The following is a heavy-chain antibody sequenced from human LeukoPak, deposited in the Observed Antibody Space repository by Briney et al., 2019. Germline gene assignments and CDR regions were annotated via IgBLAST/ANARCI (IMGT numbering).Heavy chain of an antibody. Sequence: SETLSLTCRVSGGSISSYYWGWIRQPPGKRLQWIGYVSNSGRTDYNPSLKSRVTISIDTSRNQFSLRLRSVTAADTAVYFCARENDRYGRIDYWGRGTLVTVSS. CDR3: ARENDRYGRIDY. CDR1: GGSISSYY. CDR2: VSNSGRT. D-gene: IGHD5-18*01. V-gene: IGHV4-59*01. J-gene: IGHJ4*02.